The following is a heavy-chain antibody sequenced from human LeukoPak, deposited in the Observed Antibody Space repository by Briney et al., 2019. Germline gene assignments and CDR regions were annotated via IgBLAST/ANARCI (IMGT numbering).Heavy chain of an antibody. Sequence: SETLSLTCTVSGGSISSYYWSWIRQPAGKGLEWIGRIYTSGSTNYNPSLKSRVTMSVDTSKNQFSLKLSSVTAADMAVYYCARSLYWYDRFDYWGQGTLVTVSS. CDR1: GGSISSYY. CDR2: IYTSGST. V-gene: IGHV4-4*07. D-gene: IGHD3-22*01. J-gene: IGHJ4*02. CDR3: ARSLYWYDRFDY.